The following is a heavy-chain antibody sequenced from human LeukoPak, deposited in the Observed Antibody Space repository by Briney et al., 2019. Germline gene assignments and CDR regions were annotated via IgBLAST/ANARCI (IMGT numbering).Heavy chain of an antibody. CDR1: GFTFSSYA. CDR3: ANLGNWNDVRDY. CDR2: ISGSGGST. D-gene: IGHD1-20*01. Sequence: GGSLRLSCAASGFTFSSYAMSWVRQAPGKGLEWVSAISGSGGSTYYADSVKGRFTISRDNSKNTLYLQMNSLRAEDAAVYYCANLGNWNDVRDYWGQGTLVTVSS. V-gene: IGHV3-23*01. J-gene: IGHJ4*02.